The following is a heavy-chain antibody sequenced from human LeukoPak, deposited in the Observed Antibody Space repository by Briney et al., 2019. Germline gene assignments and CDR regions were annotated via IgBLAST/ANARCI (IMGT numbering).Heavy chain of an antibody. CDR1: GGSISSSSYY. V-gene: IGHV4-39*01. CDR3: ARQYSSGWYLYYFDY. D-gene: IGHD6-19*01. J-gene: IGHJ4*02. CDR2: IYYNGST. Sequence: SETLSLTCTVSGGSISSSSYYWGWIRQPPGKGLEWIGSIYYNGSTYYNPSLKSRVTISVDTSKNQFSLKLSSVTAADTAVYYCARQYSSGWYLYYFDYWGQGTLVTVSS.